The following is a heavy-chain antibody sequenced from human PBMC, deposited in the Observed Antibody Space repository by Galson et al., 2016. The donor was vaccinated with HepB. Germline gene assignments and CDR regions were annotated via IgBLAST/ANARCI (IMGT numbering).Heavy chain of an antibody. V-gene: IGHV4-39*01. J-gene: IGHJ5*01. CDR1: GASISSSTDY. CDR3: ARHIHRRYFDWSTPYWFDS. CDR2: IYYSWSS. D-gene: IGHD3-9*01. Sequence: SETLSPTCNVSGASISSSTDYWGWSRQPPGKGLEWIGSIYYSWSSYYNPSLRSRLTISVDASKNQFSLKLTSVTAADTAIFYCARHIHRRYFDWSTPYWFDSWGPGILVTVSS.